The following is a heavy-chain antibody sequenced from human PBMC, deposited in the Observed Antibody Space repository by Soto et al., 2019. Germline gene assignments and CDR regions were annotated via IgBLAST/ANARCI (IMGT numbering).Heavy chain of an antibody. CDR1: GYSFNNYW. CDR3: ARLGLTGSYYYFNGMDV. J-gene: IGHJ6*02. Sequence: PGESLKISCKGSGYSFNNYWIGWVRQMPGKGLEWMGIMYPGDSDIKYSPSLQGQVTISADKSISTAYLQWSSLKASDTAIYYCARLGLTGSYYYFNGMDVWGQGTXVTVSS. CDR2: MYPGDSDI. D-gene: IGHD1-26*01. V-gene: IGHV5-51*01.